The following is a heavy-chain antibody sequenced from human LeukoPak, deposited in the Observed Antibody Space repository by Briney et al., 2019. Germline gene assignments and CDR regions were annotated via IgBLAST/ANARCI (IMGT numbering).Heavy chain of an antibody. CDR3: ARDRRLRWYYYYMDV. J-gene: IGHJ6*03. Sequence: PGRSLRLSCAASGFTFSSYAMHWVRQAPGKGLEWVAVISYDGSNKYYADSVKGRFTISRDNSKNTLYLQMNSLRAEDTAVYYCARDRRLRWYYYYMDVWGKGTTVTVSS. V-gene: IGHV3-30*04. CDR2: ISYDGSNK. CDR1: GFTFSSYA. D-gene: IGHD6-25*01.